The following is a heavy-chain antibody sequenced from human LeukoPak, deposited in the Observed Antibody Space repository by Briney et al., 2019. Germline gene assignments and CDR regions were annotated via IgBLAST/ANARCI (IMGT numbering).Heavy chain of an antibody. CDR1: GFIFSDSW. Sequence: PGGSLRLSCAASGFIFSDSWMSWVRQSPGKGLEWVANIKEDGSEENYVDSVKGRFTISRDNAKHSLYLQMNSLRDEDTAVYYCARGDYSNTPDYWGQGTLVTVSS. CDR3: ARGDYSNTPDY. V-gene: IGHV3-7*01. D-gene: IGHD4-4*01. J-gene: IGHJ4*02. CDR2: IKEDGSEE.